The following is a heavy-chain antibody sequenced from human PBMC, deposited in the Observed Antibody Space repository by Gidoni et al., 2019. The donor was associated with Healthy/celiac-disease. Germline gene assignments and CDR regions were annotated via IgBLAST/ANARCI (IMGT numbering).Heavy chain of an antibody. V-gene: IGHV1-69*17. J-gene: IGHJ5*02. D-gene: IGHD2-2*01. CDR2: IIPIFGIA. CDR3: ATTLGKYCSSTSCPYGWFDP. Sequence: QVQLVQSGAEVKKPGSSVKVSCQASVCTFSSYPISWVRQAPGQGLEWMGGIIPIFGIANYAQKFQGRVTITADKSTSTAYMELSSLRSEETAVYYCATTLGKYCSSTSCPYGWFDPWGQGTLVTVSS. CDR1: VCTFSSYP.